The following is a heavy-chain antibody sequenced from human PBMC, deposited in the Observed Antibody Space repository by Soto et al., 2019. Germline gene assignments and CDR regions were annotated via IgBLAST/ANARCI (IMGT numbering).Heavy chain of an antibody. D-gene: IGHD5-12*01. CDR1: GYSFTSYW. Sequence: GESLKISCKGSGYSFTSYWIGWVRQMPGKGLEWMGIIYPGDSDTRYSPSFQGQVTISADKSISTAYLQWSSLKASDTAMYYCAKMVPNSGYDHGRGAFDYWGQGTLVTVSS. CDR3: AKMVPNSGYDHGRGAFDY. CDR2: IYPGDSDT. J-gene: IGHJ4*02. V-gene: IGHV5-51*01.